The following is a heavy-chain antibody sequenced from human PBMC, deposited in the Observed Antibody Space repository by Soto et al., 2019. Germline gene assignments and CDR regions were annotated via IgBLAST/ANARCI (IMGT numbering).Heavy chain of an antibody. V-gene: IGHV5-51*01. Sequence: GESLKLSCKASGYSFTTYWLGWVRQVPGKGLEWMGIIYPGASDTRYSPSFQGQVTMSAEKSLGTASLQRRSLKASDSAMYYCARNEASGSHYKYFDYSGPGTLVTVFS. CDR3: ARNEASGSHYKYFDY. D-gene: IGHD1-26*01. CDR1: GYSFTTYW. J-gene: IGHJ4*02. CDR2: IYPGASDT.